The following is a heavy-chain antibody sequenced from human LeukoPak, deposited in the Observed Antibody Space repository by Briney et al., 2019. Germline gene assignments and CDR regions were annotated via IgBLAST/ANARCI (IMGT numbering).Heavy chain of an antibody. V-gene: IGHV4-59*08. J-gene: IGHJ3*02. CDR1: GDSISGYY. CDR3: ARPNSGTYPYDAFAI. CDR2: IYYNGNT. D-gene: IGHD1-26*01. Sequence: SETLSLTCTVSGDSISGYYWSWIRQPPGKGLEWIGHIYYNGNTNYNASLKCRVAISVDTPKNQFSLKVTSLTAADTAVYYCARPNSGTYPYDAFAIGGKGKMITV.